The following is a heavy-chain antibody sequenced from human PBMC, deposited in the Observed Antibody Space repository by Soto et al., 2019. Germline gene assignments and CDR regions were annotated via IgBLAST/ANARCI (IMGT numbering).Heavy chain of an antibody. Sequence: GGSLRLSCAASGFTFSEYAMTWVRQAPGKGLEWVSVIGGAGSNIYYADSVEGRFTVSRDDSKNTLYLRMDSLRFEDTVLYYCARDLVTQRGVYDGMDVWGQGTTVTVSS. CDR3: ARDLVTQRGVYDGMDV. CDR2: IGGAGSNI. V-gene: IGHV3-23*01. CDR1: GFTFSEYA. D-gene: IGHD1-1*01. J-gene: IGHJ6*02.